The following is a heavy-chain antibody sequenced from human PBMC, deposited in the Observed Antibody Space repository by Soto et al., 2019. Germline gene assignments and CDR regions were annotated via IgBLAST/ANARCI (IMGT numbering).Heavy chain of an antibody. CDR1: GFTFSSYA. CDR3: AKGFPPPCIALAGGGGY. J-gene: IGHJ4*02. V-gene: IGHV3-23*01. Sequence: EVQLLESGGGLVQPGGSLRLSCAASGFTFSSYAMSWVRQAPGKGLEWVSAIGGSGGSTYYADSVKGRFTISRDNAKNQVDQQMNSLIDGDTGVFYCAKGFPPPCIALAGGGGYWSQGALDMVS. D-gene: IGHD6-19*01. CDR2: IGGSGGST.